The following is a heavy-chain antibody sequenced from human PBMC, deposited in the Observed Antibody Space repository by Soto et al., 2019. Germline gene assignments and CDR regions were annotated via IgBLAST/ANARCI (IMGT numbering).Heavy chain of an antibody. CDR1: GFTFSLYS. Sequence: EVQLVESGGGLVQPGGSLRLSCAASGFTFSLYSMSWVRQAPGKGLEWVSYISRSSTGIHYADSVKGRFTISRDDATNSMHLQMNSLREGDTAVYYCARAVTWGLDVWGQGITVSISS. CDR3: ARAVTWGLDV. CDR2: ISRSSTGI. J-gene: IGHJ6*02. V-gene: IGHV3-48*02. D-gene: IGHD3-10*01.